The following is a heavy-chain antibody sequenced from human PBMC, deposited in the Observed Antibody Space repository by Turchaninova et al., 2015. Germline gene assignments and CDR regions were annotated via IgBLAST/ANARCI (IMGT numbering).Heavy chain of an antibody. CDR1: GFTFRSFG. J-gene: IGHJ4*02. D-gene: IGHD2-2*01. Sequence: QVQLVESGGGVVQPGRSLRISCAASGFTFRSFGMHWVRQAPGKGLEWGAVIWNDGTTKNYADSVKGRFTISRDNSKNTLYLQMNSLRAEDTAVYFCTRRNGDCSSTSCYFNLDKWGQGTLVTVSS. V-gene: IGHV3-33*01. CDR3: TRRNGDCSSTSCYFNLDK. CDR2: IWNDGTTK.